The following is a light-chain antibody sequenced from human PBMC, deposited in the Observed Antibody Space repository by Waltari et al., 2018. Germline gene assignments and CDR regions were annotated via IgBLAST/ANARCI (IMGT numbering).Light chain of an antibody. CDR1: QSVTTN. V-gene: IGKV3-15*01. CDR2: AAS. Sequence: TQSPATLSVSPGETATLSCRASQSVTTNLACYQQKLGQAPRLLIFAASTRATGVPVRFSGSGSGTEFTLSISSLQSEDFAVYYCQQYDKWPPRYTFGPGTRVEIK. J-gene: IGKJ4*02. CDR3: QQYDKWPPRYT.